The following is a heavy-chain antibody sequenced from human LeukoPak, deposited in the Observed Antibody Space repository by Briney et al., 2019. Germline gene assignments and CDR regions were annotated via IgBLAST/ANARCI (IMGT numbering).Heavy chain of an antibody. CDR1: GYTFTGYY. CDR2: INPNSGGT. Sequence: GASVKVSCQASGYTFTGYYMHWVRQAPGPGLEWMGWINPNSGGTNYAQKFQGRVTMTRDTSISRAYMELSRLRSDDTAVYYCARDSPLIWFGELLFVGNYYMDVWGKGTTVTVSS. CDR3: ARDSPLIWFGELLFVGNYYMDV. J-gene: IGHJ6*03. D-gene: IGHD3-10*01. V-gene: IGHV1-2*02.